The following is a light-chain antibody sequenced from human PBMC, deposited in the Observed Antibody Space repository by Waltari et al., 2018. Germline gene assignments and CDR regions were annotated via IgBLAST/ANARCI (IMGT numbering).Light chain of an antibody. CDR3: QHSYGTPPT. CDR2: GAS. CDR1: QSVRTY. Sequence: DIQMTQSPSSLSASVGDSVTITCRASQSVRTYLHWYQHQPGRAPRPVIYGASTLQRGVPSRFTGGGSGTLFTLTIRGLQPEDFATYYCQHSYGTPPTFGGGTRVEI. J-gene: IGKJ4*01. V-gene: IGKV1-39*01.